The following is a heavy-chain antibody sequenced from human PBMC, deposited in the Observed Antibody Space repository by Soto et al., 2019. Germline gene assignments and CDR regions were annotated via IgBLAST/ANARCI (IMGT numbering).Heavy chain of an antibody. CDR1: GYTFSSYG. CDR2: NSAYNGNT. D-gene: IGHD2-8*01. J-gene: IGHJ6*02. V-gene: IGHV1-18*01. CDR3: ARGGTYCTKGVCSFYDMDV. Sequence: QVQLVQSGAEVKKPGASVKVSCKASGYTFSSYGISWVRQAPGQGLEWMGWNSAYNGNTNYAQKFQGRVTMTTDTSTSTAYMELRSLRSDDTAVYYCARGGTYCTKGVCSFYDMDVWGQGTTVTVSS.